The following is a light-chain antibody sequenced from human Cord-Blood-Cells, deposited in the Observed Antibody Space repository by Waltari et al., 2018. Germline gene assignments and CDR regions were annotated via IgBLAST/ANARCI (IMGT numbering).Light chain of an antibody. CDR2: DAS. V-gene: IGKV1-5*01. Sequence: DIQLTPSPSTLSASVVDRVTITCRASQSISSWLAWYQQKPGKAPKLLIYDASSLESGVPSRFSGSVSGTEFTLTISSLQPDGFATYYCQQYNSSPYTFGQGTKLEIK. J-gene: IGKJ2*01. CDR1: QSISSW. CDR3: QQYNSSPYT.